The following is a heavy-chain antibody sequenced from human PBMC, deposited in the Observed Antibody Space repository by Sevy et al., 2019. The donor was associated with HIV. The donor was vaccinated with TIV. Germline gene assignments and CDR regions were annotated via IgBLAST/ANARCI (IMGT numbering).Heavy chain of an antibody. J-gene: IGHJ4*02. CDR1: GFTFSSYA. CDR3: AKDLGPVTTVVTPGFDY. D-gene: IGHD4-17*01. V-gene: IGHV3-23*01. Sequence: GGSLRLSCAASGFTFSSYAMSWVRQAPGKGLEWVSAISGSGGSTYYADSVKGRFTNSRDNSKNTLYLQMNSLRAGDTAVYYCAKDLGPVTTVVTPGFDYWGQGTLVTVSS. CDR2: ISGSGGST.